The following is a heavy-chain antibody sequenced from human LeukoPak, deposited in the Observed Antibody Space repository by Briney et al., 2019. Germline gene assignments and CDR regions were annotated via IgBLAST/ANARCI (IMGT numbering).Heavy chain of an antibody. CDR1: GFTFSSYS. CDR3: AREAAYFGSGSYIDY. V-gene: IGHV3-30*04. D-gene: IGHD3-10*01. J-gene: IGHJ4*02. CDR2: ISYDGSDK. Sequence: GGSLRLSCAASGFTFSSYSMHWVRQAPGKGLEWVAVISYDGSDKYYADYVKGRFTISRDNSKSTLYLQMNALRVEDTSVYYCAREAAYFGSGSYIDYWGQGTLVTVSA.